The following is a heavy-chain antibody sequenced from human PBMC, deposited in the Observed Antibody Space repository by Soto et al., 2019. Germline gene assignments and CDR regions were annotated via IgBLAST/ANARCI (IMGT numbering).Heavy chain of an antibody. V-gene: IGHV1-8*01. CDR1: GYTFTSYD. CDR3: ARGVGRYCSSTSCYVNWFDP. D-gene: IGHD2-2*01. Sequence: GASVKVSCKATGYTFTSYDINWVRQATGQGLEWMGWMNPNSGNTGYAQKFQGRVTMTRNTSISTADMELSSLRSEDTAVYYCARGVGRYCSSTSCYVNWFDPWGQGTLVTAPQ. CDR2: MNPNSGNT. J-gene: IGHJ5*02.